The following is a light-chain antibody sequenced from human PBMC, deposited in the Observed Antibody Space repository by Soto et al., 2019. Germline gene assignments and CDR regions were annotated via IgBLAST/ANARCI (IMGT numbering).Light chain of an antibody. CDR1: QSVSSSY. Sequence: EIVLTQSPGTLSLSPGERATLSCRASQSVSSSYLAWYQQKPGQAPRLLIYGASSSATGIPDRFSGSGSGTDFTLTISRLEPEDFAEYYCQQYGSTYTFGQGTKLEIK. CDR2: GAS. CDR3: QQYGSTYT. J-gene: IGKJ2*01. V-gene: IGKV3-20*01.